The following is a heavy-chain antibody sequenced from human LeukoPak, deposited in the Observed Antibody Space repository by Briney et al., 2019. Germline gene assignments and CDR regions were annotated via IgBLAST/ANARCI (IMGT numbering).Heavy chain of an antibody. D-gene: IGHD4-17*01. Sequence: GGSLRLSCAASGFTFNSYAMSWVRQSPGKALDWVSAFSGSGGSTYYADCVKGRFNISRDDAKNTLYLQMNSLRAEDTAVYYCAKGPYGDYLSVYYYYYGMDVWGQGTTVTVSS. CDR3: AKGPYGDYLSVYYYYYGMDV. CDR1: GFTFNSYA. CDR2: FSGSGGST. J-gene: IGHJ6*02. V-gene: IGHV3-23*01.